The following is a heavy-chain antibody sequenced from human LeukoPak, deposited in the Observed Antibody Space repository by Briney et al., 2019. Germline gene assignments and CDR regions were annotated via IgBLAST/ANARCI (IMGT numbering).Heavy chain of an antibody. J-gene: IGHJ6*03. D-gene: IGHD3-3*01. CDR1: GYTFTSYY. CDR3: ARNDFWSGYGGLHYYYMDV. V-gene: IGHV1-46*01. Sequence: ASVKVSCKASGYTFTSYYMHWVRQAPGQGLEWMGIINPSGGSTSYAQKFQGRVTMTRDMSTSTVYMELSSLRSEDTAVYYCARNDFWSGYGGLHYYYMDVWGKGTTVTVSS. CDR2: INPSGGST.